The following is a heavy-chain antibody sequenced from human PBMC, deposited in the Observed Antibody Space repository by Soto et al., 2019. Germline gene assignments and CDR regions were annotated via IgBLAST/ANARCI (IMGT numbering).Heavy chain of an antibody. V-gene: IGHV3-15*07. CDR2: IKSKTDGGTT. CDR1: GFTFSNAW. CDR3: TTDPGYSSSWGEGY. Sequence: GGSLRLSCAASGFTFSNAWMNWVPQAPGKGLEWVGRIKSKTDGGTTDYAAPVKGRFTISRDDSKNTLYLQMNSLKTEDTAVYYCTTDPGYSSSWGEGYWGQGTLVTVSS. J-gene: IGHJ4*02. D-gene: IGHD6-13*01.